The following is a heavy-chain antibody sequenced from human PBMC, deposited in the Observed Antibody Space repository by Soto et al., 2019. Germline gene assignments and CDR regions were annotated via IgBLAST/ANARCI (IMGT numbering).Heavy chain of an antibody. J-gene: IGHJ4*02. Sequence: QVQLQESGPGLVKPSQTLSLTCTVSGGSISSGGYYWSWIRQHPGKGLEWIGYIYYSGSTYYNPSLKSRVTISVDTSKSQFSLELSSVTAADTAVYYCARGRGLTGTRFDYWGQGTLVTVSS. CDR2: IYYSGST. V-gene: IGHV4-31*03. CDR1: GGSISSGGYY. CDR3: ARGRGLTGTRFDY. D-gene: IGHD1-20*01.